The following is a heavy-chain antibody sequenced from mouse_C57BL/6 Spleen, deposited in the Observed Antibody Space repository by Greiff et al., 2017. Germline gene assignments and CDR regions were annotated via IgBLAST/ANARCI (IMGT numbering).Heavy chain of an antibody. V-gene: IGHV2-2*01. Sequence: QVQLQQSGPGLVQPSQSLSITCTVSGFSFTSYGVHWVRQSPGKGLEWLGGIWSGGSTDYNAAFISSLSISKDNSKSQVFFKMNSLLADDTSIYYCARHYDGYYGFAYGGQGTLVTVSA. CDR2: IWSGGST. CDR1: GFSFTSYG. D-gene: IGHD2-3*01. J-gene: IGHJ3*01. CDR3: ARHYDGYYGFAY.